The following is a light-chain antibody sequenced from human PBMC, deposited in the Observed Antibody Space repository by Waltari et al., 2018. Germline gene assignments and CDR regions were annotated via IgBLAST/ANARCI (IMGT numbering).Light chain of an antibody. V-gene: IGLV1-47*01. CDR3: AAWDDSLSGRV. CDR2: RNN. CDR1: RSNIGSNY. J-gene: IGLJ3*02. Sequence: QSVLTQPPSASGTPGQRVTISCSGSRSNIGSNYVYWYQQLPGTAPKPLIYRNNPRPSGVPDRFSGSKSGTSASLAISGLRSEDEADYYCAAWDDSLSGRVFGGGTKVTVL.